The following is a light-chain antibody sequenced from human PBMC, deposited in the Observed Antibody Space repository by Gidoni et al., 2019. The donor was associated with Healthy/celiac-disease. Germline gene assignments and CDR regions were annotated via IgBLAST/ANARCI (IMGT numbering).Light chain of an antibody. J-gene: IGKJ3*01. CDR3: QQDYNLSLFT. CDR2: GAS. CDR1: QSVSSSY. V-gene: IGKV3D-7*01. Sequence: PGERVTLSCRASQSVSSSYLTWYQQKPGQAPRLLIYGASTRATSITARFSGSGSGTDFTLTISSLQPEDFAVYYCQQDYNLSLFTFGPGTKVDIK.